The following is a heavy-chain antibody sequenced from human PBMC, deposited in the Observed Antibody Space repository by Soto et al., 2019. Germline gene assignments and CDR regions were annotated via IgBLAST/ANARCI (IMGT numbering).Heavy chain of an antibody. CDR2: IFYTGNT. D-gene: IGHD3-10*01. CDR1: GASISSFY. Sequence: PSETLSLTCTVSGASISSFYWSWIRQPPGKGLEWLGYIFYTGNTNYNPSLKSRVTMSLDTSKNQISLKLSAVTAADTAVYFCARAAYGSGSYYAPHYYYSMDVWGQGTTVTVSS. J-gene: IGHJ6*03. CDR3: ARAAYGSGSYYAPHYYYSMDV. V-gene: IGHV4-59*01.